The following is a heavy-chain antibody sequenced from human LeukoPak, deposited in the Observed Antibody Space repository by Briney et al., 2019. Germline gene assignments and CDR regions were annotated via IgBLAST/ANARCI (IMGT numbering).Heavy chain of an antibody. Sequence: GGSLRLSCAASGFTFSSYAMHWVRQAPGKGLEWVANIKHDGSEKYYVDSVKGRFTISRDNAKNSLYLQMNSLRAEDTAVYYCARWGYYSPDYWGQGTLVTVSS. D-gene: IGHD3-22*01. CDR2: IKHDGSEK. CDR3: ARWGYYSPDY. J-gene: IGHJ4*02. V-gene: IGHV3-7*01. CDR1: GFTFSSYA.